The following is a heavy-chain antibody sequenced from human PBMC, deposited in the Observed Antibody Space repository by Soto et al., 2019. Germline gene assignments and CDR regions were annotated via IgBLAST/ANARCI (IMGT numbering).Heavy chain of an antibody. V-gene: IGHV4-31*03. CDR3: ARHGGYYFDY. CDR1: GGSINSGGYY. J-gene: IGHJ4*02. CDR2: INYSGST. D-gene: IGHD3-16*01. Sequence: SETLSLTCTVSGGSINSGGYYWSWIRQHPGKGLEWIGYINYSGSTNYNPSLKSRVIISRDTSKNHLSLNLSSVTAADTAIYYCARHGGYYFDYWGQGAPVTVSS.